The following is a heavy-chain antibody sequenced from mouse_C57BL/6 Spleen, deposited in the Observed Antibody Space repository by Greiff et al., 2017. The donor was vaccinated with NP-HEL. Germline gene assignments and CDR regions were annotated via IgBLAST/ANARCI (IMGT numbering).Heavy chain of an antibody. Sequence: QVQLQQPGAELVMPGASVKLSCKASGYTFTSYWMHWVKQRPGQGLEWIGEIDPSDSYTNYNQKFKGKSTLTVDNSSSTAYMQLSSLTSEDSAVYYCARSKTTIDPYFDYWGQGTTLTVSS. CDR1: GYTFTSYW. V-gene: IGHV1-69*01. CDR3: ARSKTTIDPYFDY. CDR2: IDPSDSYT. D-gene: IGHD1-1*01. J-gene: IGHJ2*01.